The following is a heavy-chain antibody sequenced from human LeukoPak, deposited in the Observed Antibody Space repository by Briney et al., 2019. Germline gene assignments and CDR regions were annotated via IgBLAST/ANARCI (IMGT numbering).Heavy chain of an antibody. D-gene: IGHD6-13*01. CDR1: GFTFSSYA. V-gene: IGHV3-64D*06. J-gene: IGHJ4*02. Sequence: PGGSLRLSCAASGFTFSSYAMHWVRQASGKGLEYVSAITGNGRSTYYADSMKGRFAISRDNSKNTLYLQMSSLRAEDTAVYYCVKDRVFSSSWYIVGFDYWGQGTLVTVSS. CDR3: VKDRVFSSSWYIVGFDY. CDR2: ITGNGRST.